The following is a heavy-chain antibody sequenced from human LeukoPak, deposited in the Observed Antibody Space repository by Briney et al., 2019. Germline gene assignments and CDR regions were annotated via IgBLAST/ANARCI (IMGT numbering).Heavy chain of an antibody. V-gene: IGHV1-18*01. Sequence: ASVKVSCKASGYTFTSYGISWVRQAPGQGLEWMGWISAYNGNTNYAQKLQGRVTMTTDTSTSTAYMELRSLRSDDTAVYYCARDERVWFGDPGNFDYWGQGTLVTVSS. CDR3: ARDERVWFGDPGNFDY. CDR2: ISAYNGNT. CDR1: GYTFTSYG. D-gene: IGHD3-10*01. J-gene: IGHJ4*02.